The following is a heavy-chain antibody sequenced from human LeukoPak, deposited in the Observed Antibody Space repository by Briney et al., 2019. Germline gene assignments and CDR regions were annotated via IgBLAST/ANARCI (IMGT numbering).Heavy chain of an antibody. CDR1: GGSISSSSYY. D-gene: IGHD6-13*01. V-gene: IGHV4-39*01. CDR2: IFYSGST. J-gene: IGHJ4*02. CDR3: ARYLGSNNSYSPFDY. Sequence: SETLSLTCTVSGGSISSSSYYWGWIRQPPGKGLEWIGNIFYSGSTYYNPSLKSRVIISVDTSKNQFSLKLSSVTAADTAVYYCARYLGSNNSYSPFDYWGQGTLVTVSS.